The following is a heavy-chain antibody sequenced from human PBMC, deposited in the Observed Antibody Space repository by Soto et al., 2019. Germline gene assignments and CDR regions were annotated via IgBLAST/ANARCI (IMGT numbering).Heavy chain of an antibody. CDR2: ISYDGSNK. Sequence: QVQLVESGGGVVQPGRSLRLSCAASGFTFSSYAMHWVRQAPGKGLEWVAVISYDGSNKYYADSVKGRFTISRDNSKNTLYLQMDGLRAEDTAVYYCARAMAGAGIYYYGMDVWVQGTTVTVSS. CDR1: GFTFSSYA. D-gene: IGHD6-13*01. J-gene: IGHJ6*02. V-gene: IGHV3-30-3*01. CDR3: ARAMAGAGIYYYGMDV.